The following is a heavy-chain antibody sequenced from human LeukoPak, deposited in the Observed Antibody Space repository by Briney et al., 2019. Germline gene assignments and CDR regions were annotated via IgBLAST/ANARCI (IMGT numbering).Heavy chain of an antibody. Sequence: ASVKVSCKASGYTFTGYYMHWVRQAPGQGLEWMGWINPNSGGTNYAQKFQGRVTMTRDTSISTAYMELSRLRSDDTAVYYCARESNYYDSSGPDAFDIWGQGTMVTVSS. J-gene: IGHJ3*02. CDR2: INPNSGGT. CDR3: ARESNYYDSSGPDAFDI. D-gene: IGHD3-22*01. CDR1: GYTFTGYY. V-gene: IGHV1-2*02.